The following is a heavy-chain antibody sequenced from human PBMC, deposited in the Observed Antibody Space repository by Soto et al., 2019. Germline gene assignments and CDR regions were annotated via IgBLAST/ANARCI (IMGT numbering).Heavy chain of an antibody. J-gene: IGHJ4*02. CDR3: ARDYYDSSGYYPLNY. D-gene: IGHD3-22*01. CDR1: GFTFSSYG. CDR2: IWYDGSNK. V-gene: IGHV3-33*01. Sequence: GGSLRLSCAASGFTFSSYGLPWVRQAPGKGLEWVAVIWYDGSNKYYADSVKGRFTISRDNSKNTLYLQMNSLRAEDTAVYYCARDYYDSSGYYPLNYWGQGTLVTVPS.